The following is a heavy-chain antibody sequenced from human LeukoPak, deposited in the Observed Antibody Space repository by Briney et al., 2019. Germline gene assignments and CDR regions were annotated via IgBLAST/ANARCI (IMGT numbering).Heavy chain of an antibody. J-gene: IGHJ4*02. D-gene: IGHD6-19*01. CDR2: INPSGGRT. V-gene: IGHV1-46*01. CDR1: GYIFINYY. CDR3: ARGPYSSGWYGLDF. Sequence: ASVKVSCKASGYIFINYYIYWVRQAPGQGLEWMGLINPSGGRTAYAQNFQGRVTMTSDMSTSTVYLELGSLRSEDTAVYYCARGPYSSGWYGLDFWGQGTLVTVSS.